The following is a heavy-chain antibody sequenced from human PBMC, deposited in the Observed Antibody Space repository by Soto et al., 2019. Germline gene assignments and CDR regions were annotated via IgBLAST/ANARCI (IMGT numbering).Heavy chain of an antibody. CDR2: IIPFFGTS. CDR1: GGTFSSYP. CDR3: ARVRNITNYGMAV. D-gene: IGHD2-21*01. J-gene: IGHJ6*02. Sequence: QAQLVQSVAEVKKPGSSVKVSCEASGGTFSSYPINWVRQAPGQGLEWMGGIIPFFGTSHYAQKFQGRVTITAVDSTSPAYMELRSLRSEDTAVYYCARVRNITNYGMAVWGQGTTVTVSS. V-gene: IGHV1-69*01.